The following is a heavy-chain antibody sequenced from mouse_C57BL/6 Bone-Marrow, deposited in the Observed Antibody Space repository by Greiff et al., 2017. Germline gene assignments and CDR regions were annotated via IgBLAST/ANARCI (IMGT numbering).Heavy chain of an antibody. J-gene: IGHJ1*03. CDR2: IYPGSGNT. Sequence: VQLQQSGAELVRPGASVKLSCKASGYTFTDYYINWVKQRPGQGLEWIARIYPGSGNTYYNEQFKGQATLTAEKSSSTAYMQLISLTSEDSAVYFCARSTTVVEPFYWYFDVWGTGTTVTVSS. D-gene: IGHD1-1*01. CDR1: GYTFTDYY. CDR3: ARSTTVVEPFYWYFDV. V-gene: IGHV1-76*01.